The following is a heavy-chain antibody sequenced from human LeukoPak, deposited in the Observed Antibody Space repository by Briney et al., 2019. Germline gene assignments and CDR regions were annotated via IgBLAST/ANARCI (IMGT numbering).Heavy chain of an antibody. V-gene: IGHV4-59*01. D-gene: IGHD5-18*01. J-gene: IGHJ4*02. CDR2: IYYSGST. Sequence: PSETLSLTCTVSGGSISSYYWSWIRQPPGKGLEWIGYIYYSGSTNYNPSLKSRVTISVDTSKNQFSLKLSSVTAADTAVYYCARVRYSSFGGTIDYWGQGTLVTVSS. CDR3: ARVRYSSFGGTIDY. CDR1: GGSISSYY.